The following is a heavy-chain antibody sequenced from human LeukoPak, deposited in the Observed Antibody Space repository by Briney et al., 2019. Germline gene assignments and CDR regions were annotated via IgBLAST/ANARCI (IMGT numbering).Heavy chain of an antibody. D-gene: IGHD6-13*01. V-gene: IGHV4-59*08. CDR2: IDYSGST. CDR1: GGSFSGYY. Sequence: PSETLSLTCAVYGGSFSGYYWSWIRQPPGKGLERIGYIDYSGSTNYNPSLKSRVTISEDTSKNQFSLRLSSVTAADTAVYYCARHGSRDYYYGVDVWGQGTTVTVSS. CDR3: ARHGSRDYYYGVDV. J-gene: IGHJ6*02.